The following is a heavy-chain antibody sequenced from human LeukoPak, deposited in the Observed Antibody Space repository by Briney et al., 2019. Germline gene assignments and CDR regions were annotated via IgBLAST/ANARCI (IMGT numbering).Heavy chain of an antibody. V-gene: IGHV4-59*08. CDR2: IHYSGST. CDR3: AGRFGELFHYFDY. CDR1: GGSISGYY. Sequence: PSETLSLTCTVSGGSISGYYWSWIRQPPGKGLEWIGYIHYSGSTNYNPSLKSRVTISVDTSENQFSLKLSSVTAADTAVYYCAGRFGELFHYFDYWGQGTLVTVSS. J-gene: IGHJ4*02. D-gene: IGHD3-10*01.